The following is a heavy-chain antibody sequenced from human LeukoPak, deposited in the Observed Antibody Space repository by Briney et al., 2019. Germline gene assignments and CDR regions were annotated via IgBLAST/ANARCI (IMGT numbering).Heavy chain of an antibody. D-gene: IGHD6-19*01. V-gene: IGHV3-7*01. Sequence: PGGSPRLSCAASGFTSSNYWMSWVRQAPRKGLEWVANIKQDGSEKYYVDSVKGRFTISRDNAKNSLYLQMNSLRAEDTAVYYCARDRGSSGWYVFDYWGQGTLVTVSS. CDR3: ARDRGSSGWYVFDY. CDR1: GFTSSNYW. J-gene: IGHJ4*02. CDR2: IKQDGSEK.